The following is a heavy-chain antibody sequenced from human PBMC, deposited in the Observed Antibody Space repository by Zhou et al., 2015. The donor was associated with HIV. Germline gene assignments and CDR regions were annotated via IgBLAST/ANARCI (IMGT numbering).Heavy chain of an antibody. D-gene: IGHD6-13*01. CDR1: GYTFTSYY. CDR3: ARAKRSSLLKIALGMDV. Sequence: QVQLVQSGAEVKKPGASVKVSCKASGYTFTSYYMHWVRQAPGQGLEWMGIINPSGGSTSYAQKFQGRVTMTRDTSTSTVYMELSSLRSEDTAVYYCARAKRSSLLKIALGMDVWGQGTTVTVSS. CDR2: INPSGGST. V-gene: IGHV1-46*01. J-gene: IGHJ6*02.